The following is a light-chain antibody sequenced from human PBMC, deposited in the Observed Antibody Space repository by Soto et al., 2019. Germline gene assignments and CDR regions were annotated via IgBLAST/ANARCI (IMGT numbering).Light chain of an antibody. CDR3: SSYAGSNNFDV. CDR1: GSNIGANYH. J-gene: IGLJ1*01. CDR2: GNS. Sequence: QSVLTQPPSVSGAPGQTVTISCTGSGSNIGANYHVHWYQQLPGTAPKLLIYGNSNRPSGVPDRFSGSRSGTSASLTVSGLQAEDEADYYCSSYAGSNNFDVFGTGTKVTVL. V-gene: IGLV1-40*01.